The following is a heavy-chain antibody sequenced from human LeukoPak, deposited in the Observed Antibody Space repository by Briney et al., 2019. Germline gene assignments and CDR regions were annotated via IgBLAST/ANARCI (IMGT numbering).Heavy chain of an antibody. CDR3: ASEYKYDSSGANAFDI. J-gene: IGHJ3*02. D-gene: IGHD3-22*01. Sequence: GASVKVSCKASGYTFTNYYIHWVRQAPGQGLEWMGLINPGGDNTDYAQNFQGRVTMTRDTSTSTVYMWLSSLRSEDTAVYYCASEYKYDSSGANAFDIWGQGTMVTVSS. CDR2: INPGGDNT. V-gene: IGHV1-46*01. CDR1: GYTFTNYY.